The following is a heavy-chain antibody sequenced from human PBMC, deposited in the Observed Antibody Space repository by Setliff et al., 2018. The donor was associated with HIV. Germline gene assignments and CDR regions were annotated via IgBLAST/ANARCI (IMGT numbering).Heavy chain of an antibody. V-gene: IGHV3-7*03. Sequence: GGSLRLSCAASGSTFSNYWMSWVRQAPGKGPEWVANIKQDGREKYYVESVKGRFTISRDNAKNSLYLQMNSLRVEDTAVYYCVRTGLGLREVLSPGVWGTGTTVTVSS. J-gene: IGHJ6*04. D-gene: IGHD3-10*01. CDR2: IKQDGREK. CDR3: VRTGLGLREVLSPGV. CDR1: GSTFSNYW.